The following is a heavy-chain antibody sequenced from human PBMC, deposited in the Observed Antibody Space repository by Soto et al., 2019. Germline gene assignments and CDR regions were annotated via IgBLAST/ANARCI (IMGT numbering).Heavy chain of an antibody. J-gene: IGHJ3*02. Sequence: ASSEVSCKTSGYTINSYAISWVRQAPGQGLEWMGWISGYNGNTNYAQNVQGRVTMTTDTSTSTAYMELRSLRSDDTAVYYCASSVELATVSSFDIWGQGTMVTVSS. V-gene: IGHV1-18*01. D-gene: IGHD4-4*01. CDR3: ASSVELATVSSFDI. CDR2: ISGYNGNT. CDR1: GYTINSYA.